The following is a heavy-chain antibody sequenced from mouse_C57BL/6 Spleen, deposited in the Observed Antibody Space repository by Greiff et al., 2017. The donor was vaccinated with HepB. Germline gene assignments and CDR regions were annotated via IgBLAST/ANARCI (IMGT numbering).Heavy chain of an antibody. J-gene: IGHJ3*01. D-gene: IGHD2-3*01. Sequence: QVQLQQSGAELVRPGASVKLSCKASGYTFTDYYINWVKQRPGQGLELIARIYPGSGNTYYNEKFKGKATLTAEKSSSTAYMQLSSLTSEDSAVYFCARRDDGYYVGFAYWGQGTLVTVSA. CDR2: IYPGSGNT. V-gene: IGHV1-76*01. CDR3: ARRDDGYYVGFAY. CDR1: GYTFTDYY.